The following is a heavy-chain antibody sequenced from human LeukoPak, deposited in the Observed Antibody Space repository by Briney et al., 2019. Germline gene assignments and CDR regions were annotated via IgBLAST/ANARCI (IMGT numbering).Heavy chain of an antibody. J-gene: IGHJ6*02. CDR2: ISGSGGST. CDR3: AKDSWVRGPLGYYGMDV. D-gene: IGHD3-10*01. V-gene: IGHV3-23*01. Sequence: PGGSLRLSCAASGFTFSSYAMSWVRQAPGKGLEWVSAISGSGGSTYYADSVKGRFTISRDNSKNTLYLQMNSLRAEDTAVYYCAKDSWVRGPLGYYGMDVWGQGTTVTVSS. CDR1: GFTFSSYA.